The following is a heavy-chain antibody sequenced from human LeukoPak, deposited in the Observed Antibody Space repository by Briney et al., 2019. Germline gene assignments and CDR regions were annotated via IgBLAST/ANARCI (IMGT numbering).Heavy chain of an antibody. CDR3: ARDGWFGDYNWFDP. CDR1: GFTFSSYS. CDR2: ISSASNTI. Sequence: GGSLRLSCAASGFTFSSYSMNWVRQAPGKGLEWVSYISSASNTIYYADSVKGRFTISRDNAKNSLYLQMNSLRAEGTAMYYCARDGWFGDYNWFDPWGQGTLVTVSS. D-gene: IGHD3-10*01. V-gene: IGHV3-48*01. J-gene: IGHJ5*02.